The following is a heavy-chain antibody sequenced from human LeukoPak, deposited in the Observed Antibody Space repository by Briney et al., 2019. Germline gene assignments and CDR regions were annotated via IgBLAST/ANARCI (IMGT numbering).Heavy chain of an antibody. Sequence: GASVKVSCKASGYTFTGYYVHWVRQAPGQGLEWMGWISVSNGDTNYAQKFQGRVTMTTDTSTNTAYMDLRSLRSDDTAMYYCARGPGTPHYFDYWGQGTLVTVSS. CDR1: GYTFTGYY. D-gene: IGHD1-1*01. CDR2: ISVSNGDT. J-gene: IGHJ4*02. V-gene: IGHV1-18*04. CDR3: ARGPGTPHYFDY.